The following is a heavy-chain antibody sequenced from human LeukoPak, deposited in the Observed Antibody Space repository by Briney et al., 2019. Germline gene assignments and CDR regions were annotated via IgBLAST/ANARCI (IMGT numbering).Heavy chain of an antibody. Sequence: SETLSLTCAVYGGSFSGYYWSWIRQPPGKGLEWIGEINHSGSTNYNPSLKSRVTISVDTSKNQFSLKLSSVTAADTAVYHCARDNWRYCSTTSCQEAFDIWGQGTMVTVSS. J-gene: IGHJ3*02. D-gene: IGHD2-2*01. CDR1: GGSFSGYY. CDR3: ARDNWRYCSTTSCQEAFDI. CDR2: INHSGST. V-gene: IGHV4-34*01.